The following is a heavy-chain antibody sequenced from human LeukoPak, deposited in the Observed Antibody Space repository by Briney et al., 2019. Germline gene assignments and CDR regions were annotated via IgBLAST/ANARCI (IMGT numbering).Heavy chain of an antibody. CDR1: GGSVSSGSYY. Sequence: SETLSLTCTVSGGSVSSGSYYWSWIRQPPGKGLEWIGYIYYSGSTNYNPSLKSRVTISVDTSKNQFSLKLSSVTAADTAVYYCARGPGMYSGNDYDFDYWGQGTLVTDSS. D-gene: IGHD5-12*01. J-gene: IGHJ4*02. CDR2: IYYSGST. CDR3: ARGPGMYSGNDYDFDY. V-gene: IGHV4-61*01.